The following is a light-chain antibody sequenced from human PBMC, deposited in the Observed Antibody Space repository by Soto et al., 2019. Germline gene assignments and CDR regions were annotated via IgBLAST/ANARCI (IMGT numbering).Light chain of an antibody. CDR2: GNS. V-gene: IGLV1-40*01. Sequence: QSVLTQPPSASGAPGQRVTISCTGSSSNIGAGYDVHWYQQLPGTAPKLLIYGNSNRPSGVPDRFSGPKSGTSASLAITGLQAEDEADYYCQSYDSSLSGPVVFGGGTKLTVL. J-gene: IGLJ2*01. CDR1: SSNIGAGYD. CDR3: QSYDSSLSGPVV.